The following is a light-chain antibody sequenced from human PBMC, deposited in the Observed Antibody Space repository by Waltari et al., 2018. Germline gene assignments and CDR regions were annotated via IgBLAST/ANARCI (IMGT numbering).Light chain of an antibody. J-gene: IGLJ3*02. CDR1: PSDIGSYNY. Sequence: QSALTQPASMYGSPVQSITISCTGTPSDIGSYNYVTWYQQHPGTAPQLIIYDVSHRPSGVSTRFSGSKSGNTASLTISGLLTEDEADYYCSSYTTSSTLVVFGGGTKLTVL. CDR2: DVS. CDR3: SSYTTSSTLVV. V-gene: IGLV2-14*03.